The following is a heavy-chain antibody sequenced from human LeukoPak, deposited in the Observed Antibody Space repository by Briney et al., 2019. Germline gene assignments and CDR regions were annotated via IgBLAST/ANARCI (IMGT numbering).Heavy chain of an antibody. CDR3: ARECFYDSSGYYYYYGMDV. V-gene: IGHV4-31*03. CDR2: IYYSGST. Sequence: SETLSLTCTVSGGSISSGGYYWSWIRQHPGKGLEWIGYIYYSGSTYYHPSLKSRVTISVDTSKNQFSLKLSSVTAADTAVYYCARECFYDSSGYYYYYGMDVWGQGTTVTVSS. D-gene: IGHD3-22*01. J-gene: IGHJ6*02. CDR1: GGSISSGGYY.